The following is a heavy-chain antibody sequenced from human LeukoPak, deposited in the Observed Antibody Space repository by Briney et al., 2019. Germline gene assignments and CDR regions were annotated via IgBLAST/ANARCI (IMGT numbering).Heavy chain of an antibody. D-gene: IGHD1-1*01. CDR2: IKQQGSEK. CDR1: GFTVSSNY. V-gene: IGHV3-7*01. CDR3: ARYKNNWDFDY. Sequence: PGGSLRLSCAASGFTVSSNYMSWVRQAPGKGLEWVAHIKQQGSEKYYVDSVKGRFTISRDNAKNSLYLQMNSLRAEDTAIYYCARYKNNWDFDYWGQGTLVTVSS. J-gene: IGHJ4*02.